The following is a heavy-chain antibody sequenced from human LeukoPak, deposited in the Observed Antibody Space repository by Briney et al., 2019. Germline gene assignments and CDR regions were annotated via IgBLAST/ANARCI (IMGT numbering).Heavy chain of an antibody. CDR3: ASRPPDTSYIPYFDF. Sequence: SETLSLTCTVSEGSTAAPVSGYYWSWVRQSPGKGLEWIGYISDAGSTNYNPSLKSRLTISVDTSKDQFSLKLSSVTAADTGVYYCASRPPDTSYIPYFDFWGQGTLVTVSS. CDR1: EGSTAAPVSGYY. CDR2: ISDAGST. D-gene: IGHD2-2*02. J-gene: IGHJ4*02. V-gene: IGHV4-59*08.